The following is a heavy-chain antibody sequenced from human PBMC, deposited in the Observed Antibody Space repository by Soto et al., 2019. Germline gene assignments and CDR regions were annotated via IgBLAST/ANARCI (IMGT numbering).Heavy chain of an antibody. CDR2: ISRSSTTI. CDR1: GFNFRSYN. Sequence: PGGSLRLSCAASGFNFRSYNMNWVRQAPGKGLEWVSYISRSSTTIYYADSVKGRFTISRDDARNSLYLQMNSLRDEDTAVYYCAREPGGMDVWGQGTTVTVSS. CDR3: AREPGGMDV. V-gene: IGHV3-48*02. J-gene: IGHJ6*02.